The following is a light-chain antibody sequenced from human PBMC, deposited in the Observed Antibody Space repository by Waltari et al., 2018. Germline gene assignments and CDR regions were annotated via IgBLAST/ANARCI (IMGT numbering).Light chain of an antibody. CDR3: NSRDSSGNHLDVV. CDR1: SHRSYY. J-gene: IGLJ2*01. V-gene: IGLV3-19*01. CDR2: GKN. Sequence: SSELTQDPAVSVALGQTVRITCQGDSHRSYYASWYQQKPGQAPVLVIYGKNNRPSGIPDRFSGSSSGNTASLTITGAQAEDEADYYCNSRDSSGNHLDVVFGGGTKLTVL.